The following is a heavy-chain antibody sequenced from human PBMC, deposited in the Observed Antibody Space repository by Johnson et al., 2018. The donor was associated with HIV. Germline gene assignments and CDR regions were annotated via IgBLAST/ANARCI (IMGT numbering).Heavy chain of an antibody. D-gene: IGHD6-25*01. V-gene: IGHV3-13*01. Sequence: VQLVESGGGVVQPGRSLRLSCAASGFTFSQFAMHWVRQAPGKGLEWVSAIGTAGDTYYPGSVKGRFTISRENAKNTLYLQMNSLRAEDTAVYYCARAPPGGAFDIWGQGTMVTVSS. CDR1: GFTFSQFA. CDR3: ARAPPGGAFDI. J-gene: IGHJ3*02. CDR2: IGTAGDT.